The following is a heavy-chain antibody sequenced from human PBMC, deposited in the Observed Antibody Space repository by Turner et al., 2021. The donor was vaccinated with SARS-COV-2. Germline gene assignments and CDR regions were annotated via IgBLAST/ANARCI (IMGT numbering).Heavy chain of an antibody. CDR2: IYWDDDK. CDR1: GFSLSTSGVG. V-gene: IGHV2-5*02. D-gene: IGHD2-21*01. Sequence: QITLKESGPTLVKPTQTLPLTCTFSGFSLSTSGVGVGWIRQPPGKALEWLALIYWDDDKRYSPSLKSRLTITKDTSKNQVVLTMTNMDPVDTATYYCARHIVVAIFDYWGQGTLVTVSS. CDR3: ARHIVVAIFDY. J-gene: IGHJ4*02.